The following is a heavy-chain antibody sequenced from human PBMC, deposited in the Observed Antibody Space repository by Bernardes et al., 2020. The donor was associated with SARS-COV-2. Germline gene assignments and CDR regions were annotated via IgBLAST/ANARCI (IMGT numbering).Heavy chain of an antibody. Sequence: SETLSLPCTVSGGSISSYYWSWIRPPPGKGLEWIGYIYYIWSTNYNPPLKSRVTISVDTSKNQFSLKLSSVTAADTAVYYCARVLSGYCSSTSCLYYYYYYMDVWSKGNTVTVSS. CDR2: IYYIWST. CDR3: ARVLSGYCSSTSCLYYYYYYMDV. V-gene: IGHV4-59*08. D-gene: IGHD2-2*01. CDR1: GGSISSYY. J-gene: IGHJ6*03.